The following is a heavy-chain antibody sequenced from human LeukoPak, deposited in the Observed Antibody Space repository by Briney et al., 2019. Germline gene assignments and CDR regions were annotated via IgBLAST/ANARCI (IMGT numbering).Heavy chain of an antibody. V-gene: IGHV3-21*01. J-gene: IGHJ4*02. D-gene: IGHD3-22*01. CDR3: SRGRASYYDDSSGYLFDY. CDR1: GFTFSGYS. CDR2: ISSNSSYI. Sequence: PGGSLRLSCAASGFTFSGYSMNWVRQAPGKGLEWVSSISSNSSYIYNADSVNGRSTISIDKDQNSLYLQMNRQRAKSTDVYMCSRGRASYYDDSSGYLFDYWGQGTLVTV.